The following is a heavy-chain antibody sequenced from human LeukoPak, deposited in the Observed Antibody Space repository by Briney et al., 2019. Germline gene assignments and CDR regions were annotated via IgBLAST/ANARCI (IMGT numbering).Heavy chain of an antibody. Sequence: ASVKVSCKASGYTFTSYGISWVRQAPGQGLEWMGWISAYNGNTNYAQKLQGRVTMTTDTSTSTAYMELRSLRSDDTAVYYCARDWIAAAALYYFDYWGQGTLVTVSS. CDR3: ARDWIAAAALYYFDY. CDR1: GYTFTSYG. J-gene: IGHJ4*02. CDR2: ISAYNGNT. D-gene: IGHD6-13*01. V-gene: IGHV1-18*01.